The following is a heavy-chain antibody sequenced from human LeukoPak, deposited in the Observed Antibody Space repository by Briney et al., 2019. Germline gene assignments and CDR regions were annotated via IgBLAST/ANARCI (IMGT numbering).Heavy chain of an antibody. CDR1: GGSINSYY. J-gene: IGHJ4*02. V-gene: IGHV4-4*07. D-gene: IGHD6-6*01. CDR2: IYTSGST. Sequence: SETLSLTCTVSGGSINSYYWSWIRQPAGKGLEWIGRIYTSGSTNYNPSLKSRVTMSVDTSKNQFSLKLSFVTAADTAVYYCARKGYSSSHFDYWGQGTLVTVSS. CDR3: ARKGYSSSHFDY.